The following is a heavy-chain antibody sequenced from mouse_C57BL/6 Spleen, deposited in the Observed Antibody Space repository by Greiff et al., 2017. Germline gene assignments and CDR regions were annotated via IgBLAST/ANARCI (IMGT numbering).Heavy chain of an antibody. CDR2: IGPGSGST. CDR3: ARSDYLYYYAMDY. J-gene: IGHJ4*01. D-gene: IGHD2-4*01. Sequence: VQLQQSGAELVKPGASVKISCKASGYTFTDYYINWVKQRPGQGLEWIGKIGPGSGSTYYNEKFKGKATLTADKSSSRAYMQLSSLTSEDSAVYFCARSDYLYYYAMDYWGQGTSVTVSS. V-gene: IGHV1-77*01. CDR1: GYTFTDYY.